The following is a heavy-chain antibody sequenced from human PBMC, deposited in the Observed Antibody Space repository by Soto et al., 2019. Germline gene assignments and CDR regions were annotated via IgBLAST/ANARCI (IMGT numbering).Heavy chain of an antibody. J-gene: IGHJ3*02. CDR3: ARGLRAVRTTSSAFVI. CDR2: INHSGST. D-gene: IGHD1-1*01. V-gene: IGHV4-34*01. Sequence: SETLSLTCAVYGGSFSGYYWSWIRQPPGKGLEWIGEINHSGSTNYNPSLKSRVTISVDTSKNQFSLKLSSVTAADTAVYYCARGLRAVRTTSSAFVIWGQGTMVTVSS. CDR1: GGSFSGYY.